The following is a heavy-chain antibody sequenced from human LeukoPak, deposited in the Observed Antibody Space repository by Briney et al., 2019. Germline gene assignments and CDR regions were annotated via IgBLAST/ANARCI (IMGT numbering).Heavy chain of an antibody. CDR1: GGSISSYY. CDR2: IYYSGST. Sequence: SETLSLTCTVSGGSISSYYWSWIRQPPGKGLEWIGYIYYSGSTNYNPSLKSRVTISVDTSKNQFSLKLSSVTAADTAVYYCARTDSSGYHKYFQHWGQGTLVTVSS. CDR3: ARTDSSGYHKYFQH. V-gene: IGHV4-59*01. J-gene: IGHJ1*01. D-gene: IGHD3-22*01.